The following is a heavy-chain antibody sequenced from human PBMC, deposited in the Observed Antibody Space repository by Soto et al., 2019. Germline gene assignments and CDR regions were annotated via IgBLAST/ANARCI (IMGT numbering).Heavy chain of an antibody. Sequence: SETLSLTCTVSGGSISSYYWSWIRQPPGKGREWIGYIYYSGSTNYNTSLKSRVTISVDTSKTQFSLKLSSVTAADTAVYYCARGVLRYDFWSGYPPDYYYYGMDVWGQGTTVTVSS. CDR2: IYYSGST. V-gene: IGHV4-59*01. CDR1: GGSISSYY. CDR3: ARGVLRYDFWSGYPPDYYYYGMDV. J-gene: IGHJ6*02. D-gene: IGHD3-3*01.